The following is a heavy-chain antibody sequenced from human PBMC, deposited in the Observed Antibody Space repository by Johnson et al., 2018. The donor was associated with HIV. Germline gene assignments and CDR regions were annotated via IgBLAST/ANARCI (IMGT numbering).Heavy chain of an antibody. V-gene: IGHV3-30*02. CDR2: IRYDGSNK. CDR3: AKEAADDAFDI. CDR1: GLSFSNFG. J-gene: IGHJ3*02. D-gene: IGHD6-25*01. Sequence: VQLVESGGGVVQPGKSLTLSCVGSGLSFSNFGIHWVRQAPGKGLEWVAFIRYDGSNKYYADSVKGRFTISRDNSKNTLYLQMNSLRAEDTAVYYCAKEAADDAFDIWGQGTMVTVSS.